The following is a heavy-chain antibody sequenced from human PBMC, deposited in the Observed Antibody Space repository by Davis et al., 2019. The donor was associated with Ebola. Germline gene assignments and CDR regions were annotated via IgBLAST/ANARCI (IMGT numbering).Heavy chain of an antibody. CDR2: IKPDGSAA. CDR1: GFSFSSYG. J-gene: IGHJ4*02. CDR3: ATTAGDY. D-gene: IGHD2-21*02. Sequence: GESLKISCAASGFSFSSYGMHWVRQAPGKGLEWVASIKPDGSAAVYVDSVKGRFAISRDNAKNSLDLQMNTLRADDTAVYYCATTAGDYWGQGTLVTVSS. V-gene: IGHV3-7*03.